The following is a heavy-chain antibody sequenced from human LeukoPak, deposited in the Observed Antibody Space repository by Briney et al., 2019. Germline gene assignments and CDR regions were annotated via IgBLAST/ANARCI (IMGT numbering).Heavy chain of an antibody. V-gene: IGHV3-23*01. CDR2: ISGSGSRT. Sequence: GGSLRLSCASSGCTYSSYAMSWVGQARGKGLEWVSAISGSGSRTYYADSVNGRFTISKDKSKNTLYLQKNSMRAEDTALYYCAKSPGSYSLGRVWLDPWGQGTLVTVSS. J-gene: IGHJ5*02. CDR1: GCTYSSYA. CDR3: AKSPGSYSLGRVWLDP. D-gene: IGHD1-26*01.